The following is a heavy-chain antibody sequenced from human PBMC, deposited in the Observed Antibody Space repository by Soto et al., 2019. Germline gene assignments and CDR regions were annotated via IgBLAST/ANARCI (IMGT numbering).Heavy chain of an antibody. CDR1: GFTFSSYA. D-gene: IGHD2-15*01. Sequence: QVQLVESGGGVVQPGRSLRLSCAASGFTFSSYAMHWVRQAPGKGLEWVAVISYDGSNKYYADSVKGRFTISRDNSKNTLYLQMNSLRAEDTAVYYCARDSWLYCSGGSCYYNWFDPWGQGTLVTVSS. CDR3: ARDSWLYCSGGSCYYNWFDP. CDR2: ISYDGSNK. J-gene: IGHJ5*02. V-gene: IGHV3-30-3*01.